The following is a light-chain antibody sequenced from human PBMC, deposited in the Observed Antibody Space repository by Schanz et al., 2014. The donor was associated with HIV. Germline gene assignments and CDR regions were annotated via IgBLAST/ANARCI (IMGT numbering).Light chain of an antibody. CDR1: QSISSY. V-gene: IGKV1-39*01. CDR3: QQYYTLSRT. Sequence: DIQMTQSPSSLSASVGDRVTITCRTSQSISSYLNWYQQKPGKAPKLLIYAASSLQSGVPSRFSGSGSGTEFTLTISGLQPDDFATYYCQQYYTLSRTFGPGTKVE. CDR2: AAS. J-gene: IGKJ1*01.